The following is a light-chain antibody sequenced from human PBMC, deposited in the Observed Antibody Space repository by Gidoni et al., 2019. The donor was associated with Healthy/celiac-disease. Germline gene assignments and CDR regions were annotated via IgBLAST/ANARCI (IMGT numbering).Light chain of an antibody. CDR2: DAS. J-gene: IGKJ2*01. CDR3: QQYNSYPST. V-gene: IGKV1-5*01. CDR1: QSISSW. Sequence: DIQMTQSPSTLSASVGDRVTITCRASQSISSWLAWYQQKPGKAPKLLIYDASSLESGVPSRFSCSGSGTEFTLTISSLQPDDFATYYCQQYNSYPSTFXXXTKLEIK.